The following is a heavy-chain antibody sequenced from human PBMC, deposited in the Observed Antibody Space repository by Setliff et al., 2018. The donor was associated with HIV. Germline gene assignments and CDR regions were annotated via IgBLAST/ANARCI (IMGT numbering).Heavy chain of an antibody. CDR1: GFNFSSFA. Sequence: GGSLRLSCVASGFNFSSFAMNWVRQAPGKGLQWVSAVNGSGGSTYYEDSVRGRFTISRDNSKNMLFLQMNSLIVEDSAIYYCANYHDRGGSYPGAFDIWGQGTMVTVSS. CDR2: VNGSGGST. CDR3: ANYHDRGGSYPGAFDI. V-gene: IGHV3-23*01. J-gene: IGHJ3*02. D-gene: IGHD3-22*01.